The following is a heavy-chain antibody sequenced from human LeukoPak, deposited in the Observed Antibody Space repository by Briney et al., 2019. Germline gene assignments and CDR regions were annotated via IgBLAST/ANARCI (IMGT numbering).Heavy chain of an antibody. CDR2: VDPEDGET. CDR3: ATFSGYERFGESLRFDY. D-gene: IGHD3-10*01. J-gene: IGHJ4*02. CDR1: GYTFTDYY. V-gene: IGHV1-69-2*01. Sequence: ASVKVSCKVSGYTFTDYYMHWVQQAPGKGLEWMGLVDPEDGETIYAEKFQGRVTTTANTSTDTAYMELSSLRSEDTAVYYCATFSGYERFGESLRFDYWGQGTLVTVSS.